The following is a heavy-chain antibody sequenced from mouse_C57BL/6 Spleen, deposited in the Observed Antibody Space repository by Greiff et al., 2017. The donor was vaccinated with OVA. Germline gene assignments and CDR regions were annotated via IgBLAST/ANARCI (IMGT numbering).Heavy chain of an antibody. CDR2: IYPGDGDT. D-gene: IGHD3-2*02. J-gene: IGHJ2*01. CDR1: GYAFSSSW. CDR3: ARWITAQATPFDY. Sequence: QVQLQQSGPELVKPGASVKISCKASGYAFSSSWMNWVKQRPGKGLEWIGRIYPGDGDTNYNGKFKGQATLTADKSSSTAYMQLSSLTSEYSAVYFCARWITAQATPFDYWGQGTTLTVSS. V-gene: IGHV1-82*01.